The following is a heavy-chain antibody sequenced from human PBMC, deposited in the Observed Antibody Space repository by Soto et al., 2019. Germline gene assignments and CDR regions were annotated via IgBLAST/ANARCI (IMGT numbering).Heavy chain of an antibody. CDR3: ATLVGTSNWYSDH. J-gene: IGHJ4*02. V-gene: IGHV3-33*01. Sequence: QVPLVESGGGVVQPGRSLKLSCAASGFTFSRYGMHWVRQAPGKGLEWVALIWYDGSNKYYGDSVKGRFTISRDNSKNTLYLQMSSLRAEDKAVYYCATLVGTSNWYSDHWGQGTLVTVSS. CDR1: GFTFSRYG. CDR2: IWYDGSNK. D-gene: IGHD2-2*01.